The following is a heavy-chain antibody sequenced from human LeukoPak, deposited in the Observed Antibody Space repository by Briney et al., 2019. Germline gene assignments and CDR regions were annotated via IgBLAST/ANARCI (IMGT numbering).Heavy chain of an antibody. V-gene: IGHV1-8*03. Sequence: ASVKVSCKASGYTFTSYDINWVRQVTGQGLEWMGWMNPKSGNTGYAQKFQGRVTITRNTSISTAYMEVSSLRYDDTAVYYCARDRSGAYSSSWYWVYYYYYMDVWGKGTTVTISS. J-gene: IGHJ6*03. CDR1: GYTFTSYD. D-gene: IGHD6-13*01. CDR2: MNPKSGNT. CDR3: ARDRSGAYSSSWYWVYYYYYMDV.